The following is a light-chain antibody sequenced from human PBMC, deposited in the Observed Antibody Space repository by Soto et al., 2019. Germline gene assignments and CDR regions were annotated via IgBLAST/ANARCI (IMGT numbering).Light chain of an antibody. Sequence: DLQMTQSPSTLSASVGDRVTIICRASQSISGWLAWYQQKPGKAPKLLIYKASTLESGVPSRFSGSGSETEFTLTISSLQPDDFATYYCQQYVNYRTFGQGTKVEVK. CDR3: QQYVNYRT. CDR2: KAS. CDR1: QSISGW. V-gene: IGKV1-5*03. J-gene: IGKJ1*01.